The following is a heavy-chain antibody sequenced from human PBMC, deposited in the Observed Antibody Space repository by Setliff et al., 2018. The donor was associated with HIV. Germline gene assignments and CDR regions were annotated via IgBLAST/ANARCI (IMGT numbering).Heavy chain of an antibody. CDR1: GDTFSSYA. Sequence: GASVKVSCKASGDTFSSYAISWVRQAPGQGLEWMGVIIPMFRSANYAQNFQGRVTITADESTSTAYMELSSLRSEDMAVYFCARSPHDYDSDYYMDVWGKGTTVTVSS. J-gene: IGHJ6*03. D-gene: IGHD4-17*01. V-gene: IGHV1-69*13. CDR2: IIPMFRSA. CDR3: ARSPHDYDSDYYMDV.